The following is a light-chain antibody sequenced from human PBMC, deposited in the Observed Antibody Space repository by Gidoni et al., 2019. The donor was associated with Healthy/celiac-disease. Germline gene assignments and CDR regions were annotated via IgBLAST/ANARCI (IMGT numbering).Light chain of an antibody. J-gene: IGKJ2*01. Sequence: EIVLTQSPGTLFLSPWERATLSCRASQSVSRSYLAWYPQKPGKAPRLLIYGASSSATGIPDRFSGSGSVTDFTLTISRLEPEDFAVYYCQQYGSSPPYTFGQGTKLEIK. CDR2: GAS. CDR1: QSVSRSY. V-gene: IGKV3-20*01. CDR3: QQYGSSPPYT.